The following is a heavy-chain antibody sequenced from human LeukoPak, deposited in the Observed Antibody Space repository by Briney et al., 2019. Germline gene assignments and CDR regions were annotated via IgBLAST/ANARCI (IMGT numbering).Heavy chain of an antibody. CDR1: GFTFSSYA. J-gene: IGHJ3*02. CDR2: ISYDGSNK. V-gene: IGHV3-30-3*01. D-gene: IGHD2-2*01. CDR3: AKDQLGYCSSTSCSWGAFDI. Sequence: GGSLRLSCAASGFTFSSYAMHWVRQAPGKGLEWVAVISYDGSNKYYADSVKGRFTISRDNSKNTLYLQMNSLRAEDTAVYYCAKDQLGYCSSTSCSWGAFDIWGQGTMVTVSS.